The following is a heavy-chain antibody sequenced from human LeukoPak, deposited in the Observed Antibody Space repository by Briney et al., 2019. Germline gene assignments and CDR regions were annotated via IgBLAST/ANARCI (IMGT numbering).Heavy chain of an antibody. D-gene: IGHD4-11*01. J-gene: IGHJ4*02. CDR2: VSVSGDIS. V-gene: IGHV3-23*01. CDR3: AKRSGTVSAIEC. Sequence: GRSLRLSCAASGFPFSSFAMSWVRQAPEKGLEWVSAVSVSGDISYYADSVKGRFTISRDNSKNTLYLQMNSLRAEDTALYYCAKRSGTVSAIECWGRGTLVTV. CDR1: GFPFSSFA.